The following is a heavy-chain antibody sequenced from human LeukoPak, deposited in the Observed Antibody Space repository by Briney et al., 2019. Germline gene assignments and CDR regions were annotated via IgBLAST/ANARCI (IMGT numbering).Heavy chain of an antibody. D-gene: IGHD3-22*01. Sequence: PGGSLRLSCAASGFTFDDYGMSWVRQAPGKGLEWVSGINWNGGSTGYADSVKGRFTISRDNAKNSLYLQMNSLRAEDTALYYCASGVNYYDSSDQSWGFDYWGQGTLVTVSS. CDR1: GFTFDDYG. J-gene: IGHJ4*02. CDR3: ASGVNYYDSSDQSWGFDY. V-gene: IGHV3-20*04. CDR2: INWNGGST.